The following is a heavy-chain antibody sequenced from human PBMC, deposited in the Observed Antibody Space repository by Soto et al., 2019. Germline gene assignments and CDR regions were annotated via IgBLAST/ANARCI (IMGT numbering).Heavy chain of an antibody. J-gene: IGHJ4*02. V-gene: IGHV1-8*02. D-gene: IGHD6-25*01. CDR2: MNPSNGNT. Sequence: ASVKVSCNASGYTFTTYDVSWVRQASGQGLEWMGWMNPSNGNTGYAQQFQGRVTMTRNTSISPVYMELSGLRPDDTAVYHCARRKERSGPHYFDYWGQGTRVTVSS. CDR3: ARRKERSGPHYFDY. CDR1: GYTFTTYD.